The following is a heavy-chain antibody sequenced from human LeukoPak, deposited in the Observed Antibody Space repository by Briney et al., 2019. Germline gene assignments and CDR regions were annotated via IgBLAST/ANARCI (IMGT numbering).Heavy chain of an antibody. CDR2: IYSGGST. CDR3: ARDSGPVAVAAYWYFDL. Sequence: GGSLRLSCAASGFTVSSNYMSWVRQAPGKGLECVPVIYSGGSTYYADSVKGRFTISRDNSKNTLYLQMNSLRAEDTAVYYCARDSGPVAVAAYWYFDLWGRGTLVTVSS. D-gene: IGHD6-19*01. J-gene: IGHJ2*01. V-gene: IGHV3-53*01. CDR1: GFTVSSNY.